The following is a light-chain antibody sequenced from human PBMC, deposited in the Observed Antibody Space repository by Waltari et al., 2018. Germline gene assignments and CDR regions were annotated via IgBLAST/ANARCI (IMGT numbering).Light chain of an antibody. CDR3: QSADSTGTYYV. CDR1: ALPKQY. J-gene: IGLJ1*01. CDR2: KDE. V-gene: IGLV3-25*03. Sequence: SYELTQPPSVSVSPGQTARITCSGDALPKQYVYWYQQKPGQAPVLFLYKDEERPSGIPERFCGSSSGTTATFTISGVQAEDEADYYCQSADSTGTYYVFAAGTKVTVL.